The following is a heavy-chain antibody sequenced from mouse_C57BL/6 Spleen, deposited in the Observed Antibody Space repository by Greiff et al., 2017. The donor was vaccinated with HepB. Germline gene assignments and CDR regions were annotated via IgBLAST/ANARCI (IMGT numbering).Heavy chain of an antibody. Sequence: VQLKQSGPELVKPGASVKISCKASGYSFTDYNMNWVKQSNGKSLEWIGVINPNYGTTSYNQKFKGKATLTVDQSSSTAYMQLNSLTSEDSAVYYCASLYYGNYGGYAMDYWGQGTSVTVSS. CDR1: GYSFTDYN. V-gene: IGHV1-39*01. J-gene: IGHJ4*01. D-gene: IGHD2-1*01. CDR3: ASLYYGNYGGYAMDY. CDR2: INPNYGTT.